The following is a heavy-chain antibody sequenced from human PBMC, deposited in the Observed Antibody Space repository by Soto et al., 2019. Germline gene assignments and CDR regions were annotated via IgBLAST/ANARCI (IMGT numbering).Heavy chain of an antibody. D-gene: IGHD6-13*01. CDR2: IINSGDST. Sequence: EVQLLESGGGLVQPGGSLRLSCAASGFTFSTYAMSWVRQAPGKGLEWGSKIINSGDSTYYADSVKGRFTISRDNSKNTVYLQMNSLRAEDTAVYYCATGQQLGYWGQGTLVTVSS. V-gene: IGHV3-23*01. CDR3: ATGQQLGY. CDR1: GFTFSTYA. J-gene: IGHJ4*02.